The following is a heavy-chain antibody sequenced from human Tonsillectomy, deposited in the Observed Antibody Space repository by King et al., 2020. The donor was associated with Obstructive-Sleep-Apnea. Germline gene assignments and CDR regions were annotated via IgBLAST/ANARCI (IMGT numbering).Heavy chain of an antibody. V-gene: IGHV3-11*01. Sequence: VQLVESGGGLVKPGGSLRLSCAASGFTFSDYYMSWIRQAPGKGLEWVSYIISSGSTIYYGDSLKSRFTISRDNATNSLYLQMNSLRAEDTAVYYCARASAVDYYYYYGMDVWGQGTTVTVSS. D-gene: IGHD2-15*01. CDR2: IISSGSTI. J-gene: IGHJ6*02. CDR3: ARASAVDYYYYYGMDV. CDR1: GFTFSDYY.